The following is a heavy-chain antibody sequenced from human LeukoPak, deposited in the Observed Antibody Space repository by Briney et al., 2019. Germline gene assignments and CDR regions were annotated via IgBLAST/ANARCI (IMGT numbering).Heavy chain of an antibody. Sequence: SETLSLTCTVSGGSISCYYWSWIRQPAGKGLEWIGRIYSSGSTNYNPSLKSRVTMSVDTSKNQFSLKLSSVTAADTAVYYCARGPISTGWYTFDYWGQGTLVTVSS. CDR1: GGSISCYY. D-gene: IGHD6-19*01. CDR3: ARGPISTGWYTFDY. V-gene: IGHV4-4*07. J-gene: IGHJ4*02. CDR2: IYSSGST.